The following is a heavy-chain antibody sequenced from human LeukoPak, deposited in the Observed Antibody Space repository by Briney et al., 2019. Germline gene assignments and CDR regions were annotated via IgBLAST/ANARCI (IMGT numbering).Heavy chain of an antibody. Sequence: SETLSLTCAVYGGSFSGYYWSWIRQPPGKGLEWIGEINHSGSTNYNPSLKSRVTISVDTSKNQFSLKLSSVTAADTAVYYCARGHSIEPYYYYYYLDVWGKGTTVTVSS. CDR2: INHSGST. V-gene: IGHV4-34*01. CDR1: GGSFSGYY. CDR3: ARGHSIEPYYYYYYLDV. J-gene: IGHJ6*03. D-gene: IGHD4-11*01.